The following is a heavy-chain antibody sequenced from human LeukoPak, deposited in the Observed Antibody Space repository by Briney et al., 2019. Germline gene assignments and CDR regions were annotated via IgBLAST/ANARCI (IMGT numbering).Heavy chain of an antibody. J-gene: IGHJ4*02. V-gene: IGHV1-2*02. CDR3: ARDPSGDSSGYPFDY. D-gene: IGHD3-22*01. CDR1: GYTFTRYY. Sequence: GASLKVSCKPSGYTFTRYYMQWVRQAPGQGLEWMGWINPDSGGTTYAQKFQGRVTMTRDTSISTAYMELSRLRSDDTAVYYCARDPSGDSSGYPFDYWGQGTLVTVSS. CDR2: INPDSGGT.